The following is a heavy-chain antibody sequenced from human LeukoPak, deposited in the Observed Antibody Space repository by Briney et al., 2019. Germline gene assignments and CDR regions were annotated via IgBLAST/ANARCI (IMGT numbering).Heavy chain of an antibody. CDR1: GFTFSSYS. CDR3: ARGKLVYYDILTGYPLFDY. V-gene: IGHV3-21*01. D-gene: IGHD3-9*01. Sequence: GGSLRLSCAASGFTFSSYSMNWVRQAPGKGLEWVSSISSSSSYIYYADSVKGRFTISRDNAKNSLYLQMNSLRAEDTAVYYCARGKLVYYDILTGYPLFDYWGQGTLVTASS. CDR2: ISSSSSYI. J-gene: IGHJ4*02.